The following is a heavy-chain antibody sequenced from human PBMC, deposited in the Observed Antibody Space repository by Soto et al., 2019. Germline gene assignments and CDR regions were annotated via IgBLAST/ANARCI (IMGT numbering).Heavy chain of an antibody. Sequence: VQLVESGGGLVQPGRSLRLSCEASGFVYSHYAMHWVRQAPGKGPEWVALIWNDGSQKNYVDSVKGRFTISRDNSKNTLNLQMNSLRADDTAMYFCVRGIPSQYSSTWLYWHFDLWGPGTLVTVSS. J-gene: IGHJ2*01. D-gene: IGHD6-13*01. CDR1: GFVYSHYA. CDR2: IWNDGSQK. V-gene: IGHV3-33*01. CDR3: VRGIPSQYSSTWLYWHFDL.